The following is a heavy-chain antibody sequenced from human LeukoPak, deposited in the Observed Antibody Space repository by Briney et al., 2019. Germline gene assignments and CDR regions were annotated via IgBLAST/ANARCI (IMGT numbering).Heavy chain of an antibody. Sequence: PGVSLRLSCAASGFTFSDYYMSWIRQAPGKGLEWVSYINSSSSYTNYADSVKGRFTISRDNAKNSLYLQMNSLRAEDTAVYYCARVRCSSTSCYSLFDYWGQGTLVTVSS. CDR2: INSSSSYT. CDR1: GFTFSDYY. V-gene: IGHV3-11*05. CDR3: ARVRCSSTSCYSLFDY. D-gene: IGHD2-2*01. J-gene: IGHJ4*02.